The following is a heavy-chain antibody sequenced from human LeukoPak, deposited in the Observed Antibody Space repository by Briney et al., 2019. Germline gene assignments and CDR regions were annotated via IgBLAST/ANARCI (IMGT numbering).Heavy chain of an antibody. Sequence: SETLSLNCNVSGGSICGHTFYWDWIRQPPGKSLEWIATIYYNGNTFYNPSLKSRVAISIDMSKSQFSLHLSSVTAADTAIYYCARLTALAGHRGAFDIWGPGTMVTVSS. CDR1: GGSICGHTFY. CDR3: ARLTALAGHRGAFDI. J-gene: IGHJ3*02. CDR2: IYYNGNT. V-gene: IGHV4-39*01. D-gene: IGHD6-19*01.